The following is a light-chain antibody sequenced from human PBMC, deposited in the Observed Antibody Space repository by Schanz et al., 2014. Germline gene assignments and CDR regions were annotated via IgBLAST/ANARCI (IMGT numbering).Light chain of an antibody. CDR1: RTIYTY. CDR3: QQSYTSFWT. V-gene: IGKV1-39*01. J-gene: IGKJ1*01. Sequence: DIQLPQSPSSLSMSVGDRVTITCRASRTIYTYLNWYQQKPGKAPNLLIYGASTLQGGVPSRFSGRGFGTDVTLTISSLQPEDFATYYCQQSYTSFWTFGQGSKVEIK. CDR2: GAS.